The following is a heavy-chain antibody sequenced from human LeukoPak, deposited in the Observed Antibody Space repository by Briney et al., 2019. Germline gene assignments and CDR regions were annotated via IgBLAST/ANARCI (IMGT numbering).Heavy chain of an antibody. CDR3: AKDNYGGIFAY. CDR2: ISDTVRDT. J-gene: IGHJ4*02. CDR1: GFTFSAYG. V-gene: IGHV3-23*01. D-gene: IGHD4-17*01. Sequence: GGSLRLSCAASGFTFSAYGMSWVRQAPGKGLEWVSHISDTVRDTWYANSVKGRFIISRDNSRDTVYLQMSSLRPEDTALYFCAKDNYGGIFAYWGQGTLLTVSS.